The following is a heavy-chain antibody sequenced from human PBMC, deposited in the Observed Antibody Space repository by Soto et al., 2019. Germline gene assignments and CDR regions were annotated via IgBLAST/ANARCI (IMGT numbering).Heavy chain of an antibody. D-gene: IGHD6-6*01. Sequence: EVQLVESGGGLIQPGGSLRLSCAASGFTVSRNYMNWVRQAPGKGLEWVSVIYTCGTTYYADSVKGRFTISRDNSKNTLYLQMSSLRAEDTAVYYCTGAGETWSSSSHEVGDYWGQGTLVTVSS. CDR2: IYTCGTT. CDR3: TGAGETWSSSSHEVGDY. CDR1: GFTVSRNY. V-gene: IGHV3-53*01. J-gene: IGHJ4*02.